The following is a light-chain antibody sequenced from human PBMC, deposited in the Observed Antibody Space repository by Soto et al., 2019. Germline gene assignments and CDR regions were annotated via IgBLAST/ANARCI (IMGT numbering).Light chain of an antibody. CDR1: SSDVGGNNH. CDR2: GVT. CDR3: NSFAGSRGYV. Sequence: QSALTQPASMSGSPGQSITISCIGTSSDVGGNNHVSWYQQHPGKAPKLIIYGVTNRPSGVSYRFSGSKSGNTASLTISGLQAEDEADYYCNSFAGSRGYVFGTGTKVTVL. J-gene: IGLJ1*01. V-gene: IGLV2-14*01.